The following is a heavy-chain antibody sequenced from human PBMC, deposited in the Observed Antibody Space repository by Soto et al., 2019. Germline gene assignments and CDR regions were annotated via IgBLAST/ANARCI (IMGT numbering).Heavy chain of an antibody. D-gene: IGHD2-15*01. Sequence: ASVKVSCKASGYTFTSYDINWVRQATGQGLEWMGWMNPNSGNTGYAQKFQGRVTMTRNTSISTAYMELSSLRSEDTAVYYCARAWDSVVSWFDPWGQGTLVTVSS. CDR1: GYTFTSYD. V-gene: IGHV1-8*01. CDR2: MNPNSGNT. CDR3: ARAWDSVVSWFDP. J-gene: IGHJ5*02.